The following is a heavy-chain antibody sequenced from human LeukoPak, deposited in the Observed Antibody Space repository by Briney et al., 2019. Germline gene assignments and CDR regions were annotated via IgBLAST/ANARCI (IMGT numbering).Heavy chain of an antibody. CDR2: IKSKTDGGAT. D-gene: IGHD2-15*01. CDR1: GFTFSDAW. V-gene: IGHV3-15*01. J-gene: IGHJ4*02. CDR3: TADMPASSRASDY. Sequence: GGSLRLSCVASGFTFSDAWMSWVRQAPGMGLEWVVRIKSKTDGGATDYAAPVKGRFTISRDDSKTTLYLQVNSLKTEDTAVYYCTADMPASSRASDYWGQGTLVTVSS.